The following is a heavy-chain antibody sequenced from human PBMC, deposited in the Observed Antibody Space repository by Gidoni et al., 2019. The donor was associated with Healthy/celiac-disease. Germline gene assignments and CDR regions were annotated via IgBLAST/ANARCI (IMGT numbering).Heavy chain of an antibody. D-gene: IGHD3-3*01. V-gene: IGHV3-9*01. J-gene: IGHJ3*02. CDR3: AKALRRITIFGVVIDDAFDI. CDR1: GFTFDDYA. CDR2: ISWNSGSI. Sequence: EVQLVESGGGLVQPGRSMRLSCAASGFTFDDYAMHWVRQAPGKGLEWVSGISWNSGSIGYADSVKGRFTISRDNAKNSLYLQMNSLRAEDTALYYCAKALRRITIFGVVIDDAFDIWGQGTMVTVSS.